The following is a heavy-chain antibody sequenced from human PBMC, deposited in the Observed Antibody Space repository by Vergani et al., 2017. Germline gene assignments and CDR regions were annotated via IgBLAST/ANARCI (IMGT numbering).Heavy chain of an antibody. V-gene: IGHV3-72*01. J-gene: IGHJ3*02. D-gene: IGHD1-1*01. CDR2: IRNKANDYTT. CDR1: GFPFSDYG. Sequence: VQLVESGGGEVQPGRSLRLSCSAAGFPFSDYGVHWVRQAPGKGLEWVGRIRNKANDYTTQYAASVKGRFTISRDDSKSYLYLQMNSLQTEDTALYYCVRVKGSNWNDHLYDIWGQGTLVTVSS. CDR3: VRVKGSNWNDHLYDI.